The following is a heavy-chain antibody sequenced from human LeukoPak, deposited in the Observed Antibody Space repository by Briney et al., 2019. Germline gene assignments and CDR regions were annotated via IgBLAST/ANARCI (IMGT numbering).Heavy chain of an antibody. CDR1: GDTISSSTYY. Sequence: SETLSLTCTVSGDTISSSTYYWGWLRQPPGKGLVWLVSIYYTETTYYNPSLKRRVTFSADSSKNQFSLKLTSMTAADTAVYFCARDRACSNGVCAFFDNWGQGTLVTVSS. CDR2: IYYTETT. CDR3: ARDRACSNGVCAFFDN. V-gene: IGHV4-39*01. J-gene: IGHJ4*02. D-gene: IGHD2-8*01.